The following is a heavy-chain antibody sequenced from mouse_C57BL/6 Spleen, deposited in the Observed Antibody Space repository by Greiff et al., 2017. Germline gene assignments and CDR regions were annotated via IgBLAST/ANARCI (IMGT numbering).Heavy chain of an antibody. V-gene: IGHV1-54*01. D-gene: IGHD1-1*01. J-gene: IGHJ4*01. CDR2: INPGSGGT. CDR1: GYAFTNYL. Sequence: QVQLQQSGAELVRPGTSVKVSCKASGYAFTNYLIEWVKQRPGQGLEWIGVINPGSGGTNYNEKFKGKATLTADKSSSTAYMQLSSLTSEDSAVYFCARCDYYGYAMDYWGQGTSVTVSS. CDR3: ARCDYYGYAMDY.